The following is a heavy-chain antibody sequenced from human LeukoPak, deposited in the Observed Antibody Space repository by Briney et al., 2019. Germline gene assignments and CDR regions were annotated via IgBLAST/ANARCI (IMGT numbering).Heavy chain of an antibody. J-gene: IGHJ4*02. Sequence: ASVKVSCKASGYTFTGYYMHWVRQAHGQGLEWMGWINTNTGNPTYAQGFTGRFVFSLDTSVSTAYLQISSLKAEDTAVYYCARDLRPYYGPGTYYNVFDYWGQGTLVTVSS. D-gene: IGHD3-10*01. V-gene: IGHV7-4-1*02. CDR1: GYTFTGYY. CDR2: INTNTGNP. CDR3: ARDLRPYYGPGTYYNVFDY.